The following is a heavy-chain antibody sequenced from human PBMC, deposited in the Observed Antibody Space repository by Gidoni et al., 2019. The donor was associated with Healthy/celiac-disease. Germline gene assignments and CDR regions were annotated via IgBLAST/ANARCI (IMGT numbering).Heavy chain of an antibody. V-gene: IGHV3-11*01. CDR3: ARDYYDSSGTPLYYYYMDV. CDR2: ISSSGSTI. Sequence: QLVESGGGLVKPGGSLSLPCAASGFTFSDYYMCWIRQAPGKGLEWVSYISSSGSTIYYADSVKGRFTISRDNAKNSLYLQMNSLRAEETAVYYCARDYYDSSGTPLYYYYMDVWGKGTTVTVSS. D-gene: IGHD3-22*01. CDR1: GFTFSDYY. J-gene: IGHJ6*03.